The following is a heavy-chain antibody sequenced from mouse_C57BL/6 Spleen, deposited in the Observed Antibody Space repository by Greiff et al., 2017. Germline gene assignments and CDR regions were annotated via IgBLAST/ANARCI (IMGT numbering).Heavy chain of an antibody. V-gene: IGHV1-47*01. CDR2: FHPYNDAT. CDR1: GYTFTPYP. Sequence: QVQLQQSGAELVKPGASVKMSCTASGYTFTPYPIAWMKPNHGKSLEWIGNFHPYNDATKDDDKFKGKATLTVEKSSSTVYLELSRLTSDDSAVYYCARGRGNYVGWYAYGGQGTLVTVSA. J-gene: IGHJ3*01. D-gene: IGHD2-1*01. CDR3: ARGRGNYVGWYAY.